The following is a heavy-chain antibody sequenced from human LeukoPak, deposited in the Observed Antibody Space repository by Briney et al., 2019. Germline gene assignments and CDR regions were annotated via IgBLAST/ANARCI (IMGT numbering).Heavy chain of an antibody. CDR3: ARGALPYIGDAFDI. D-gene: IGHD2-15*01. Sequence: SETLSLTCTVSGGSISSSSYYWGWIRQPPGKGLEWIGSIYYSGSTYYNPSLKSRVTISVDTSKNQFSLKLSSVTAADTAVYYCARGALPYIGDAFDIWGQGTMVTVSS. CDR2: IYYSGST. V-gene: IGHV4-39*07. CDR1: GGSISSSSYY. J-gene: IGHJ3*02.